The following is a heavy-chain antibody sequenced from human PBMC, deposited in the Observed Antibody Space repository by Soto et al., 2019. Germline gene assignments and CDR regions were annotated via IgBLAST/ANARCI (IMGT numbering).Heavy chain of an antibody. V-gene: IGHV4-61*01. Sequence: SETLSLTCTVSGGSVSSGSYYWSWIRQPPGKGLEWIGYIYYSGSTNYNPSLKSRVTISVDTSKNQFSLKLSSVTAADTAVYYCAREQYDPGDYYYMDVWGKGTTVTVSS. CDR3: AREQYDPGDYYYMDV. CDR2: IYYSGST. D-gene: IGHD3-3*01. CDR1: GGSVSSGSYY. J-gene: IGHJ6*03.